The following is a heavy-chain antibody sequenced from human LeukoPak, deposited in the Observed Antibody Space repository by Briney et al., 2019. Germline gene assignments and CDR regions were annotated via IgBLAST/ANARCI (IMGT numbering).Heavy chain of an antibody. CDR3: ARQSSVQWLVPNWFDP. D-gene: IGHD6-19*01. Sequence: SETLSLTCTVSGGSISSSSYYWGWIRQPPGKGLEWIGSIYYSGSTYYNPSLKSRVTLSVDTSKNQFSLKLSSVTAADTAVYYCARQSSVQWLVPNWFDPWGQGTLVTASS. V-gene: IGHV4-39*01. CDR1: GGSISSSSYY. J-gene: IGHJ5*02. CDR2: IYYSGST.